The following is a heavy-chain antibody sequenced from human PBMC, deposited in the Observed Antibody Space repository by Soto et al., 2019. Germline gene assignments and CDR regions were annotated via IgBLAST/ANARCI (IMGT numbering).Heavy chain of an antibody. CDR1: GGSFSGYY. J-gene: IGHJ5*02. CDR2: INHSGST. CDR3: ARDRGRNWFDP. Sequence: TLSLTCAVYGGSFSGYYWSWIRQPPGKGLEWIGEINHSGSTNYNPSLKSRVTISVDTSKNQFSLKLSSVTAADTAVYYCARDRGRNWFDPWGQGTLVTVSS. D-gene: IGHD2-15*01. V-gene: IGHV4-34*01.